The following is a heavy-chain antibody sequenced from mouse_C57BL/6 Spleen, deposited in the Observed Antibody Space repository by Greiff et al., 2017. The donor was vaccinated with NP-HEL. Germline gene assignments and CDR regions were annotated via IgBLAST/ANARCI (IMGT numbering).Heavy chain of an antibody. V-gene: IGHV5-4*01. D-gene: IGHD2-2*01. CDR1: GFTFSSYA. CDR2: ISDGGSYT. J-gene: IGHJ3*01. CDR3: ARDGYGYDDGFAY. Sequence: EVMLVESGGGLVKPGGSLKLSCAASGFTFSSYAMSWVRQTPEKRLEWVATISDGGSYTYYPDNVKGRFTISRDNAKNNLYLQMSHLKSEDTAMYYCARDGYGYDDGFAYWGQGTLVTVSA.